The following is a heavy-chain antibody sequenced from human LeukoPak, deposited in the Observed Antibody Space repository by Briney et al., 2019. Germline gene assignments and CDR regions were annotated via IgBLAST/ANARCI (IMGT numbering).Heavy chain of an antibody. CDR2: IYYSGST. D-gene: IGHD6-13*01. V-gene: IGHV4-30-4*01. CDR1: GDSISSGDYY. Sequence: SQTLSLTCTVSGDSISSGDYYWSWIRQPPGKGLEWIGYIYYSGSTYYNPSLKGRVTISVDTSKNQFSLKLSSVTAADTAVYYCARDRYSSSWTSYYGMDVWGQGTTVTVSS. CDR3: ARDRYSSSWTSYYGMDV. J-gene: IGHJ6*02.